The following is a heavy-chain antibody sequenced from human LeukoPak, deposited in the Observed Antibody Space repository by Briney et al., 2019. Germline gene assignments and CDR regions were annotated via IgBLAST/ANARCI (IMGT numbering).Heavy chain of an antibody. V-gene: IGHV3-30*02. CDR1: GFTFSSYG. J-gene: IGHJ4*02. Sequence: GGSLRLSCAASGFTFSSYGMHWVRQAPGKGLEWVAFIRYDGSNKYYADSVKGRFTISRDNSKNTLYLQMNSLRAEDTAVYYCPRDLRFNYGYFFDNWGQGILVTVSS. D-gene: IGHD5/OR15-5a*01. CDR3: PRDLRFNYGYFFDN. CDR2: IRYDGSNK.